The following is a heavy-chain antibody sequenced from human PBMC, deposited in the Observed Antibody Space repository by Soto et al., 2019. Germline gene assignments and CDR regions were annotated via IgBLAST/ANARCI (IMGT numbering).Heavy chain of an antibody. CDR2: IIPIIGII. Sequence: QVQLVQSGAEVKKPGSSVKVSCKASGGTFSTYTITWVRQAPGQGLEWMGRIIPIIGIINYAKKFQGRVTISACKFTGRCQLELCGRRWGDTGVYYLVRDPVCLFDGSHGLSHPWGHGTLVNGAS. CDR1: GGTFSTYT. J-gene: IGHJ5*02. CDR3: VRDPVCLFDGSHGLSHP. V-gene: IGHV1-69*08. D-gene: IGHD2-15*01.